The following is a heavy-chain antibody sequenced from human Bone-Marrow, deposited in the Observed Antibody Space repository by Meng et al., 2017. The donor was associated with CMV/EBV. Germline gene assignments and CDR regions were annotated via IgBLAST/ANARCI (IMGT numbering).Heavy chain of an antibody. J-gene: IGHJ6*02. CDR1: GGSISSYY. CDR3: ARARFGFKHYYGMDV. Sequence: SETLSLTCTVSGGSISSYYWSWIRQPPGKGLEWIGYIYYSGSTNYNPSLKSRVTISVDTSKTLFSLKLSSVTAADTDVYYCARARFGFKHYYGMDVWGQGTTVTVSS. D-gene: IGHD3-16*01. V-gene: IGHV4-59*01. CDR2: IYYSGST.